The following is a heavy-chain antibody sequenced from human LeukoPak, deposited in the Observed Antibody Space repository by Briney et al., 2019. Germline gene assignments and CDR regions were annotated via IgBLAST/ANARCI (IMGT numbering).Heavy chain of an antibody. V-gene: IGHV3-23*01. Sequence: PGGSLRLSCAASGFTVSSNYMSWVRQAPGKGLEWVSAITGSGDNTFYADSVKGRFTISRDNSKNTLYLQMNSLRAEDTAVYYCAKRLYSGYYWAGVDYWGQGTLVTVSS. J-gene: IGHJ4*02. CDR3: AKRLYSGYYWAGVDY. CDR1: GFTVSSNY. CDR2: ITGSGDNT. D-gene: IGHD3-22*01.